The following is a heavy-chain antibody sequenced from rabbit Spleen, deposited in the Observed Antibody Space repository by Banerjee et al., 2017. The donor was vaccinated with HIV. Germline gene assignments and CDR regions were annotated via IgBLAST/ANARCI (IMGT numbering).Heavy chain of an antibody. CDR2: IDTSNGDT. D-gene: IGHD1-1*01. Sequence: QEQLKETGGGLVQPGRSLTLSCKASGIDLMSIAMSWVRQAPGKGLEWIACIDTSNGDTDYANWPKGRFTISKTSSTTVTLQMTSLTAADTATYFCARNYVNAFDPWGPGTLVTVS. J-gene: IGHJ2*01. V-gene: IGHV1S45*01. CDR1: GIDLMSIAM. CDR3: ARNYVNAFDP.